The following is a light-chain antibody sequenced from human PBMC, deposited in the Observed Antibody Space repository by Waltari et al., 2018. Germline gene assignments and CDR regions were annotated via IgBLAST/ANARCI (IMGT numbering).Light chain of an antibody. V-gene: IGKV1-39*01. J-gene: IGKJ5*01. CDR3: QQSYSTPPIT. CDR1: QSISSY. CDR2: DAS. Sequence: DIQMTQSPSSLSASVGDRVTITCRASQSISSYLNWYQQKPGKAPNILIYDASSLKSGVPSRFSGSGYGTDFTLTISSLQPEDFATYYCQQSYSTPPITFGQGTRLEIK.